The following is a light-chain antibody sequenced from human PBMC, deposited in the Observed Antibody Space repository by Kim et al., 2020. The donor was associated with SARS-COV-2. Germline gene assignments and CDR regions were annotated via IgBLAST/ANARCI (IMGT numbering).Light chain of an antibody. CDR3: QHYGSSPYT. V-gene: IGKV3-20*01. CDR1: QSVSSSY. CDR2: GAS. Sequence: EIVLTQSPGTPSLSPGERATLSCRASQSVSSSYLAWYQQKPGQAPRLLIYGASSRATGIPDRFSGSGSGTDFTLTISRLEPEDFAVYYCQHYGSSPYTFGQGTKLEI. J-gene: IGKJ2*01.